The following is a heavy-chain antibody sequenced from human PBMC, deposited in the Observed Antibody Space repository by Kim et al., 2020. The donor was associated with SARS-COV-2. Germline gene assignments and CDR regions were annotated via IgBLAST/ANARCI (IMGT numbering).Heavy chain of an antibody. CDR1: GGSISSYY. J-gene: IGHJ6*02. CDR3: ARAGGRYFGYYYYGMDV. CDR2: IYYSGST. V-gene: IGHV4-59*13. D-gene: IGHD3-9*01. Sequence: SETLSLTCTVSGGSISSYYWSWIRQPPGKGLEWIGYIYYSGSTNYNPSLKSRVTISVDTSKNQFSLKLSYVTAADTAVYYCARAGGRYFGYYYYGMDVWGQGTTVTVSS.